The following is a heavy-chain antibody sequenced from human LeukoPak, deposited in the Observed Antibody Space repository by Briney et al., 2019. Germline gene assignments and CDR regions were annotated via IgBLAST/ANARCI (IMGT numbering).Heavy chain of an antibody. J-gene: IGHJ4*01. Sequence: ASVNVSCKTSGYTFSNYGISWVRQAPGQGLEWMGWITAYNGNRLYAQRFQGRITLTTDTSTSTSYMELRSLEYDDTAIYYCARGNDKVADHWGQGTLVTVSS. CDR3: ARGNDKVADH. V-gene: IGHV1-18*01. D-gene: IGHD6-19*01. CDR1: GYTFSNYG. CDR2: ITAYNGNR.